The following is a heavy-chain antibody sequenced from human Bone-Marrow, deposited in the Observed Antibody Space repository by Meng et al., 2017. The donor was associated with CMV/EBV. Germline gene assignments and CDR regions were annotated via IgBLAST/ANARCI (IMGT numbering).Heavy chain of an antibody. J-gene: IGHJ4*02. CDR3: AKVGDNYYDTGGFYDAADY. CDR1: GFTFSPYW. Sequence: GGSLRLSCAASGFTFSPYWMHWVRQAPGKGLEWVSAISASGSSTYYADPVMGRFTIYRDSSENKLYLQMTSLGAEDAAVYYCAKVGDNYYDTGGFYDAADYWGQGTLVTVSS. CDR2: ISASGSST. V-gene: IGHV3-23*01. D-gene: IGHD3-22*01.